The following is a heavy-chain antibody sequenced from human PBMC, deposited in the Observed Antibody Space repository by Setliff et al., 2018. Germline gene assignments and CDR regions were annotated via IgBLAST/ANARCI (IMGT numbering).Heavy chain of an antibody. V-gene: IGHV3-48*01. J-gene: IGHJ6*02. Sequence: PGGSLRLSCAASGFTFSSYSMNWVRQAPGKGLEWVSSISSSSSTIYYADSVKGRFTISRDNAKNSLYLQMNSLRAEDTAVYYCARYDSSGYHYYYGMDVWGQGTTVTVSS. CDR1: GFTFSSYS. CDR2: ISSSSSTI. CDR3: ARYDSSGYHYYYGMDV. D-gene: IGHD3-22*01.